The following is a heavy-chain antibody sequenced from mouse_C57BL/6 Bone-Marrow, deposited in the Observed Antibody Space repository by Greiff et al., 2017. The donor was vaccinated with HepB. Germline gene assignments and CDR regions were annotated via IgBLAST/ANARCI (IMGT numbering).Heavy chain of an antibody. CDR2: IDPEDGET. J-gene: IGHJ1*03. V-gene: IGHV14-2*01. D-gene: IGHD1-1*01. CDR3: ARGECYGSRWDWYFDV. CDR1: GFNITDYY. Sequence: EVQLQQSGAELVKPGASVKLSCTASGFNITDYYMHWVKQRPEQGLEWIGRIDPEDGETKYAPKFQGKATITADKSSNTAYLQLSSLTSEDTAVYDCARGECYGSRWDWYFDVWGTGTTVTVSS.